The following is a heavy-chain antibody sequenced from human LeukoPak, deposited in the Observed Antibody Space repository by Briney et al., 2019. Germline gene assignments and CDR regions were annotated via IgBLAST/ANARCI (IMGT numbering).Heavy chain of an antibody. J-gene: IGHJ4*01. D-gene: IGHD6-19*01. V-gene: IGHV4-34*01. CDR3: ARGVSGSGWYFDY. CDR1: GGSFSGYY. Sequence: PSETLSLTCAVYGGSFSGYYWSWIRQPPGKGLEWIGEINHSGSTNYNPSLKSRVTISVDTSKNQFSLKLSSVTAADTAVYYCARGVSGSGWYFDYWGHGTLVTVSS. CDR2: INHSGST.